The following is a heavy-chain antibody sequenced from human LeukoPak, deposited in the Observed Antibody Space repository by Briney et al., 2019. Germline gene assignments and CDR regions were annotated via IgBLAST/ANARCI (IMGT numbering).Heavy chain of an antibody. CDR2: ISYDGSNK. V-gene: IGHV3-30-3*01. D-gene: IGHD6-19*01. Sequence: GRSLRLSCAASGFTFSSYAMHWVRQAPGKGLEWVAVISYDGSNKYYADSVKGRFTISRDNSENTLYLQMNSLRAEDTAVYYCARDQVGSGWVLDYWAREPWSPSPQ. CDR3: ARDQVGSGWVLDY. CDR1: GFTFSSYA. J-gene: IGHJ4*02.